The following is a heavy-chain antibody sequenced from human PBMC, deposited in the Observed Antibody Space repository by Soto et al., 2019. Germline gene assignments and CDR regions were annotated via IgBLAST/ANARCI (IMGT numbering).Heavy chain of an antibody. CDR1: GGSISSYY. J-gene: IGHJ4*02. Sequence: SETLSLTCTVSGGSISSYYWSWIRQPPGKGLEWIGYIYYSGSTNYNPSLKSRVTISVDTSKNQFSLKLSSVTAADTAVYYCARQPRVYYGSGSYYPYYFDYWGQGTLVTVS. CDR3: ARQPRVYYGSGSYYPYYFDY. V-gene: IGHV4-59*08. D-gene: IGHD3-10*01. CDR2: IYYSGST.